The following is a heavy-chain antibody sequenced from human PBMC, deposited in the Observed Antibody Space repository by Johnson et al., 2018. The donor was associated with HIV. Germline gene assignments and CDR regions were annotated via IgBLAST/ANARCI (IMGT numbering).Heavy chain of an antibody. CDR2: ITGRGTAI. D-gene: IGHD1-26*01. V-gene: IGHV3-11*04. Sequence: VQLLESGGGLVKPGGSLRLSCAASGFTFSDYYIHWIRQAPGKGLEWLAFITGRGTAIYADSVKGRFTISRDNAKSSVILQVNSLTAEDTATYYCAKEWSAFDIWGQGTMVTVAA. J-gene: IGHJ3*02. CDR1: GFTFSDYY. CDR3: AKEWSAFDI.